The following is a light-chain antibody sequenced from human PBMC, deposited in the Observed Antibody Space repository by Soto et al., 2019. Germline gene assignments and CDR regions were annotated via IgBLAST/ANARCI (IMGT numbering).Light chain of an antibody. CDR1: QSVSSSY. J-gene: IGKJ1*01. CDR2: AAS. CDR3: QQYGSSPRT. Sequence: EIVLTQSPGTLSLSPGERATLSCRARQSVSSSYLAWYQQKPGQAPRLLISAASSRATGIPDRFSGSGSGTDFTLTISRLEPEDFAVYYCQQYGSSPRTFGQGTKVEIK. V-gene: IGKV3-20*01.